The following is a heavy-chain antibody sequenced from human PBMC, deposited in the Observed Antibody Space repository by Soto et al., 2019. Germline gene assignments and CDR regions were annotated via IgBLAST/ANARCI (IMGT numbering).Heavy chain of an antibody. J-gene: IGHJ5*02. Sequence: GASVKVSCKTSGYTFSNYGMTRVRQAPGQPLEWLGWISLYSDGTNYAQKFQGRVSMTTDTSTTTAYMELRSLRSDDTAVYYCARVVPGAEAWFGPWGQGTLVTVSS. V-gene: IGHV1-18*01. CDR2: ISLYSDGT. CDR1: GYTFSNYG. CDR3: ARVVPGAEAWFGP. D-gene: IGHD2-2*01.